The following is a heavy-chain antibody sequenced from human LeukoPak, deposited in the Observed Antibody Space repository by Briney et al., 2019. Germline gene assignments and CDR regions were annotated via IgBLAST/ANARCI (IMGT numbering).Heavy chain of an antibody. V-gene: IGHV3-48*04. CDR2: ISSSSSTI. CDR3: ARDRTVRGLRWFDP. CDR1: GFTFSSYS. Sequence: GGSLRPSCAASGFTFSSYSMNWVRQAPGKGLEWVSYISSSSSTIYYADSVKGRFTISRDNAKNSLYLQMNSLRAEDTAVYYCARDRTVRGLRWFDPWGQGTLVTVSS. J-gene: IGHJ5*02. D-gene: IGHD3-10*01.